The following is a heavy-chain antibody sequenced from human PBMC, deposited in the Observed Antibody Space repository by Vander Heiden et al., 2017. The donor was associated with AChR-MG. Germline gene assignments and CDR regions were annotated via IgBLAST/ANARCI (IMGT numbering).Heavy chain of an antibody. Sequence: QVQLQQWGAGLLKPSETLSLTCAVYGGSFSGDYWSWIRQPPGKGLEWIGEINHRATTNYNPSLKSRVTISVDTSKNQFSLKLSSVTAADTAVYHCARAVLQPFDYWGQGTLVTVSS. D-gene: IGHD2-15*01. V-gene: IGHV4-34*01. CDR1: GGSFSGDY. CDR3: ARAVLQPFDY. CDR2: INHRATT. J-gene: IGHJ4*02.